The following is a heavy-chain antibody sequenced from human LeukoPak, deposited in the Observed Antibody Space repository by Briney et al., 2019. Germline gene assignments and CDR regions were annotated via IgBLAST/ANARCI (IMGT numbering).Heavy chain of an antibody. CDR2: MNPNSGNT. J-gene: IGHJ6*03. V-gene: IGHV1-8*03. D-gene: IGHD5-18*01. Sequence: ASVKVSCKASGYTFTSYDINWVRQATGQGLEWMGWMNPNSGNTGYAQKFQGRVTITRNTSISTAYMELSSLRSEDTAVYYCARGRYSYGSYYYYYMDVWGKGTTVTISS. CDR1: GYTFTSYD. CDR3: ARGRYSYGSYYYYYMDV.